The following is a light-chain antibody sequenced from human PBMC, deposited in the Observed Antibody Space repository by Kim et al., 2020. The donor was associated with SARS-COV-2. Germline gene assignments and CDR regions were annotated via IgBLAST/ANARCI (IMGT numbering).Light chain of an antibody. CDR3: QQADTFPYT. Sequence: SASVGDRVTISCRASQGVSSWVAWYQQKPGKAPRLLLYASSSLRSGVSPRFSGSGSGTDFTLTISNVQPEDFATYYCQQADTFPYTFGQGTKLEIK. V-gene: IGKV1-12*01. CDR1: QGVSSW. J-gene: IGKJ2*01. CDR2: ASS.